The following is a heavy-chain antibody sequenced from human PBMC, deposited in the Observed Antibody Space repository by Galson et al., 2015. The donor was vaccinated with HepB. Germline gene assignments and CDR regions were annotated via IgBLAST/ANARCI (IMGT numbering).Heavy chain of an antibody. D-gene: IGHD5-24*01. J-gene: IGHJ4*02. Sequence: SLRLSCAASGFSFSDYAMSWVCQAPGKALEWVSIIGDSPDWTVYADSVKGQFTISRDSFTSTLYLQMNSLRAEDTAIYYCAKDARRRDGNTDFDHWGQGTLVAVSS. CDR2: IGDSPDWT. CDR3: AKDARRRDGNTDFDH. V-gene: IGHV3-23*01. CDR1: GFSFSDYA.